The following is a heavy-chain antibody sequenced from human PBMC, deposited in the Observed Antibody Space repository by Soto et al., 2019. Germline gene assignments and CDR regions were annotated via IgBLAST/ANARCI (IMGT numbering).Heavy chain of an antibody. D-gene: IGHD3-3*01. CDR2: ISAYNGNT. Sequence: QVQLVQSGAEVKKPGASVKVSCKASGYTFTSYGISWVRQAPGQGLEWMGWISAYNGNTNYAQKLQGRVTMTTDTSTSTAYMELRSLRSDDTAVYYCARANFVSWSGQSGDYYYGMDVWGQGTTVTVSS. J-gene: IGHJ6*02. CDR1: GYTFTSYG. CDR3: ARANFVSWSGQSGDYYYGMDV. V-gene: IGHV1-18*01.